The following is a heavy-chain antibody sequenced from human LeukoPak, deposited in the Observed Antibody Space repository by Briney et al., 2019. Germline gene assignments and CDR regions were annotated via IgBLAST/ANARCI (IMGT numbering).Heavy chain of an antibody. D-gene: IGHD6-13*01. CDR2: IIPIFGTA. CDR3: ARERPPGDSSNWFLEGYFDI. V-gene: IGHV1-69*05. CDR1: GGTFSSYA. Sequence: SVKVSCKASGGTFSSYAITWVRQAPGQGLERMGRIIPIFGTANYAQKFQGRVTITTDESTSTAYMELSALRPDDTAVYYCARERPPGDSSNWFLEGYFDIWGQGTLVTVSS. J-gene: IGHJ4*02.